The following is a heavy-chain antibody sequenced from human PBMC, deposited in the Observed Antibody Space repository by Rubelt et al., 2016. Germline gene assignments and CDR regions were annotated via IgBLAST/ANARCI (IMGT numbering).Heavy chain of an antibody. CDR3: ARYRAVAGDIDY. V-gene: IGHV1-46*01. CDR1: GYTFISYN. CDR2: ISPSGGST. J-gene: IGHJ4*02. D-gene: IGHD6-19*01. Sequence: SGAEVKKPGASVKVSCKASGYTFISYNMHWVRQAPRQGPEWMGGISPSGGSTSYAQKFQGRVTMTRDTSTSTVFMELSSLRSEDTAVYYCARYRAVAGDIDYWGQGTLVTVSS.